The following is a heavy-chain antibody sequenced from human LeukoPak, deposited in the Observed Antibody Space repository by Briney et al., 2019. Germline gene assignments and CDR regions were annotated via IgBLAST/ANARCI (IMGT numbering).Heavy chain of an antibody. J-gene: IGHJ6*02. CDR2: IYSSGGT. V-gene: IGHV4-31*03. Sequence: PSQAVSLTCIVSGDTISSGGYCWNWLRQHPGKCLEWIGYIYSSGGTFYHPSLKSRVTISVDTSKNQFSLKLGSVTAADTALYYCASSEAPITPPPHGMGVWGQGTKVTVSS. CDR1: GDTISSGGYC. D-gene: IGHD5-12*01. CDR3: ASSEAPITPPPHGMGV.